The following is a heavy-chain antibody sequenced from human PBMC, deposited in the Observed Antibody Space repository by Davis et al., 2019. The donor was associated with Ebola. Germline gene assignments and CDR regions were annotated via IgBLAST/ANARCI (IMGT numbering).Heavy chain of an antibody. V-gene: IGHV3-7*03. Sequence: GESLKISCAASGFTFSSYWMTWVRRAPGKGLEWVANIKQDGSEKYYVDSVRGRFTISRDNAKNSLYFQMNSLRAEDTAVYYCTRVPLYGSGSYYDYWGQGTLVTVSS. J-gene: IGHJ4*02. CDR1: GFTFSSYW. D-gene: IGHD3-10*01. CDR3: TRVPLYGSGSYYDY. CDR2: IKQDGSEK.